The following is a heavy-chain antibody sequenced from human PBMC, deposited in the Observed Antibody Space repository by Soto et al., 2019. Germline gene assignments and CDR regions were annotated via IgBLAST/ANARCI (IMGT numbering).Heavy chain of an antibody. CDR1: GFRFKSFV. J-gene: IGHJ5*02. D-gene: IGHD3-16*01. CDR2: ISYDGYNE. V-gene: IGHV3-30*19. CDR3: ARWGTPGGGDL. Sequence: QVQLVESGGGVVQPGTSLRLSCAASGFRFKSFVMHWVRQAPGKGLEWVAFISYDGYNEDYGDVVKGRFTVSRDNSQNTLHLQMDFLRPEDTALYYCARWGTPGGGDLWGQGTLVSVSS.